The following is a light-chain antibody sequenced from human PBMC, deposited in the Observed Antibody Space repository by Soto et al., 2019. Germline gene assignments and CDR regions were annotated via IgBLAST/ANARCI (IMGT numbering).Light chain of an antibody. V-gene: IGLV2-14*01. CDR1: SSDIGRYKF. CDR3: SSSTNTNTLVI. Sequence: QSVLTQPASVSGSPGQSITISCNGTSSDIGRYKFVSWFQQHPGKAPKLMIFEGTNRPSGVSNRFSGSKSGNTASLTISGLQAEDEAIYFCSSSTNTNTLVIFGGGTKVTVL. J-gene: IGLJ2*01. CDR2: EGT.